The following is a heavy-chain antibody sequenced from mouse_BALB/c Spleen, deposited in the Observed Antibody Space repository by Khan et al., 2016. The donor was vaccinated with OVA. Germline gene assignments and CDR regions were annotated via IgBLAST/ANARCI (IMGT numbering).Heavy chain of an antibody. CDR2: IHPSDSET. V-gene: IGHV1-61*01. CDR1: GYSFTSYW. J-gene: IGHJ1*01. Sequence: QVQLQQPGAELVRPGTSVKLSCKASGYSFTSYWMNWVKQRPGQGLEWIGIIHPSDSETKLNQTFKDKATLTVDKSSSTAYMQLRSPTSEDSAVDYCARGTTTSYWYFDVWGAGITVTVSS. D-gene: IGHD1-1*01. CDR3: ARGTTTSYWYFDV.